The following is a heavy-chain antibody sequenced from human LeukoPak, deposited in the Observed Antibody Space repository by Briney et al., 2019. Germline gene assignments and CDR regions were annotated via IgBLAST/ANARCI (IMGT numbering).Heavy chain of an antibody. CDR2: ISYDGSNK. J-gene: IGHJ4*02. CDR1: GFTFSGYA. CDR3: ARQYSSGWYGAGDY. Sequence: GGSLRLSCAASGFTFSGYAMHWVRQAPGKGLEWVAVISYDGSNKYYADSVKGRFTISRDNSKNTLYLQMNSLRAEDTAVYYCARQYSSGWYGAGDYWGQGTLVTVSS. D-gene: IGHD6-19*01. V-gene: IGHV3-30-3*01.